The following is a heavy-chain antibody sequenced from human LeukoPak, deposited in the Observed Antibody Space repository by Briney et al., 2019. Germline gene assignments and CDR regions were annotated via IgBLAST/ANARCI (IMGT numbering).Heavy chain of an antibody. CDR3: AREVQLWYLAGAFDI. D-gene: IGHD5-18*01. V-gene: IGHV4-34*01. CDR2: INHSGST. J-gene: IGHJ3*02. Sequence: SETLSLTCAVYGGSFSGYYWSWTRQPPGKGPEWIGEINHSGSTNYNPSLKSRVTISVDTSKNQFSLKLSSVTAADTAVYYCAREVQLWYLAGAFDIWGQGTMVTVSS. CDR1: GGSFSGYY.